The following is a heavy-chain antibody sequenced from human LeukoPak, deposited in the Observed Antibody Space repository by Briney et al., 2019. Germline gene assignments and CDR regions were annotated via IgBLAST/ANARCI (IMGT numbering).Heavy chain of an antibody. Sequence: PGGSLRLSCAASGFTFSSYGMHWVRQAPGKGLEWVAVISYDGSNKYYADSVKGRFTISRDNSKNTLYLQMNSLRAEDTAVYYCAKRAFDYWGQGTLVTVSS. CDR2: ISYDGSNK. V-gene: IGHV3-30*18. J-gene: IGHJ4*02. CDR3: AKRAFDY. CDR1: GFTFSSYG.